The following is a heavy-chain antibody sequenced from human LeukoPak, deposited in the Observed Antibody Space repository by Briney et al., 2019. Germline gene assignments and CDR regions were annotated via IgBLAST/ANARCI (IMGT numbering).Heavy chain of an antibody. CDR1: GFTFSSYV. D-gene: IGHD2-2*01. J-gene: IGHJ1*01. CDR2: ISGSGVST. CDR3: AKDPANQLLYPAHFSH. V-gene: IGHV3-23*01. Sequence: QCGESLKISCAASGFTFSSYVMNWVRQAPGKGLEWVSAISGSGVSTSYADSVKGRFTISRDNSKNTLYLHMNSLRAEDTAIYFCAKDPANQLLYPAHFSHWGQGTLVTVSS.